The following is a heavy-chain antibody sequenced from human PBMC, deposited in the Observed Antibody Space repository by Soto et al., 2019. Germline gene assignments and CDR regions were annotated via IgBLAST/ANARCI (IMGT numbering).Heavy chain of an antibody. CDR1: GFTFSTYA. CDR3: AKPAGGSCYSTIDS. V-gene: IGHV3-23*01. J-gene: IGHJ4*02. D-gene: IGHD2-15*01. Sequence: EVQLLESGGGLIQPGGSLRLSCAASGFTFSTYAMTWVHQAPGKGPEWVSSICGDDGKTYYADSVKDRFTISRDNSRNTLYLQMNSLRVEDTAVYFCAKPAGGSCYSTIDSWGQGTLVTVSS. CDR2: ICGDDGKT.